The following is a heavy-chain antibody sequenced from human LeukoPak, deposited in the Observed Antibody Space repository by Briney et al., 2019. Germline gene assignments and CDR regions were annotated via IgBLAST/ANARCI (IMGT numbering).Heavy chain of an antibody. CDR1: GYTFTGYY. CDR2: INPNSGGT. CDR3: APTPSAPTHYFDP. D-gene: IGHD1-26*01. J-gene: IGHJ5*02. V-gene: IGHV1-2*02. Sequence: ASVKVSCKASGYTFTGYYMHWVRQAPGQGLEWMGWINPNSGGTNYAQKFQGRVTMTRDTSISTAYMELSRLRSDDTAAYYCAPTPSAPTHYFDPWGQGTLVTVSS.